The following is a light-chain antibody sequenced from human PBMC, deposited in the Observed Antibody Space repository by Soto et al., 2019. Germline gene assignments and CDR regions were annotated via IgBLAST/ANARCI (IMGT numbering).Light chain of an antibody. V-gene: IGLV2-14*01. CDR2: EVS. Sequence: QPVLTQPASVSGSPGQSITISCTGTSSDVGGYNYVSWYQQHPGKAPKLMIYEVSKRPSGVSNRFSGSKSGNTASLTISGLQAEDEADYYCSSYTSSSTRVFGGGTKLTVL. CDR3: SSYTSSSTRV. CDR1: SSDVGGYNY. J-gene: IGLJ2*01.